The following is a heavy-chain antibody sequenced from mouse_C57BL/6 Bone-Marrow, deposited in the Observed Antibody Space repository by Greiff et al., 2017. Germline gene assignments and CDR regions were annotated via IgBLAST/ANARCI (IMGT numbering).Heavy chain of an antibody. CDR3: ASPYYSNNYYAMDY. CDR2: IRNKANGYTT. D-gene: IGHD2-5*01. V-gene: IGHV7-3*01. Sequence: EVKLMESGGGLVQPGGSLSLSCAASGFTFTDYYMSWVRQPPGKALELLGFIRNKANGYTTEYSASVKGRFTISRDNSQSILYLQMNALRAEDSATYYCASPYYSNNYYAMDYWGQGTSVTVSS. J-gene: IGHJ4*01. CDR1: GFTFTDYY.